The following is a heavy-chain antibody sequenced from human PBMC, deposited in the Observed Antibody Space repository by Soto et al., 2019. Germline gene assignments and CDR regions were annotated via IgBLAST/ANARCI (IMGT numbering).Heavy chain of an antibody. CDR1: GFTFGTYA. V-gene: IGHV3-23*01. J-gene: IGHJ6*03. Sequence: EVQLLESGGGLVQPGGSLRLSCAASGFTFGTYAMKWLRQAPGRGLECVSFISGSGRTTYYADSVKGRFTVSRDNSKNTMYLQMNSLRAEDTALYYCAKFRGPSYSYYYMDVSGKGTTVTVSS. D-gene: IGHD3-16*01. CDR2: ISGSGRTT. CDR3: AKFRGPSYSYYYMDV.